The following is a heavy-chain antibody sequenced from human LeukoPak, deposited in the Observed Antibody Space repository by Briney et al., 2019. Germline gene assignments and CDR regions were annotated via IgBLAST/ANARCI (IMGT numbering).Heavy chain of an antibody. J-gene: IGHJ4*02. V-gene: IGHV4-34*01. CDR3: ARGHYYDSSGYPPGDFDY. Sequence: SETLSLTCAVYGGSFSGYYWNWIRQPPGKGLEWIGEINHSGSTNYNPSLKSRVTISVDTSKNQFSLKLSSVTAADTAVYYCARGHYYDSSGYPPGDFDYWGQGTLVTVSS. CDR1: GGSFSGYY. D-gene: IGHD3-22*01. CDR2: INHSGST.